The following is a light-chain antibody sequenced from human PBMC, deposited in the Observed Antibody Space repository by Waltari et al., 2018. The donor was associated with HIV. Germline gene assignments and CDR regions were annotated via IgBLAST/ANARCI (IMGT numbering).Light chain of an antibody. Sequence: EIVLTQSPGTLSLSPGERATLSCRASQSVSSSYLVWYQQKPGPAPRLLIYGASSRATGIPDRFSGSGSGTDFTLTISRLEPEDFAVYYCQQYGSSPWTFGQGTKVKSK. V-gene: IGKV3-20*01. CDR1: QSVSSSY. J-gene: IGKJ1*01. CDR3: QQYGSSPWT. CDR2: GAS.